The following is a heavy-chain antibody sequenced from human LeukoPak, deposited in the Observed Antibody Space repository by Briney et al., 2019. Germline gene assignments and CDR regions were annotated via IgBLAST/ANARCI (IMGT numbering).Heavy chain of an antibody. V-gene: IGHV4-59*01. Sequence: SETLSLTCTVSGVSISSYYWSWIRQPPGKGLEWIGYFHNSGTTNHNPSLKPRVTISVDTSKNQFSLKLRSVTAADTAVYYCARGDSWFDPWGQGTLVTVSS. CDR1: GVSISSYY. CDR3: ARGDSWFDP. CDR2: FHNSGTT. J-gene: IGHJ5*02.